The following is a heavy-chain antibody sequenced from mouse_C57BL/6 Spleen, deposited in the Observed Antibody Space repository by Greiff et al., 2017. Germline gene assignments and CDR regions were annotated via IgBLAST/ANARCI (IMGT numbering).Heavy chain of an antibody. CDR1: GYAFSSSW. V-gene: IGHV1-82*01. CDR3: ARSLRDWYFDV. Sequence: VQLKESGPELVKPGASVKISCKASGYAFSSSWMNWVKQRPGKGLEWIGRIYPGDGDTNYNGKFKGKATLTADKSSSTAYMQLSSLTSEDSAVYFCARSLRDWYFDVWGTGTTVTVSS. J-gene: IGHJ1*03. CDR2: IYPGDGDT. D-gene: IGHD1-1*01.